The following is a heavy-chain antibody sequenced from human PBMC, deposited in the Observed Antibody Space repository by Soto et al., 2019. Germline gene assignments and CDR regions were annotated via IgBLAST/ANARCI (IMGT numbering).Heavy chain of an antibody. CDR1: GYTLTGYY. CDR3: AIQRYSYGDTRSSYPFDY. CDR2: INPDTGVT. D-gene: IGHD5-18*01. V-gene: IGHV1-2*04. Sequence: QVQLVQSGAEVKKPGASVKVSCKASGYTLTGYYLHWVRQAPGQGLEWMGWINPDTGVTNYAQKFQGWVSMTRDTSINTAYMELNRMGSDDAAVYYCAIQRYSYGDTRSSYPFDYWGQGTLLTVST. J-gene: IGHJ4*02.